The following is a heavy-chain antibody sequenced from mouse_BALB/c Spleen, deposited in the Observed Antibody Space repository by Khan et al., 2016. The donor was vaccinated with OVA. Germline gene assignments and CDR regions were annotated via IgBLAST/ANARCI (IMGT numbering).Heavy chain of an antibody. Sequence: VQLQESGAELAKPGASVKMSCKASGYTFTSYLMHWVKQRPGQGLEWIGYINPSTGYTEYNQKFKDKATLTTDESSSTAYMQLSSLTSEDSAVQYVAASMLFYYSLDYVGQGTSGTVSS. CDR1: GYTFTSYL. CDR2: INPSTGYT. CDR3: AASMLFYYSLDY. D-gene: IGHD6-1*01. V-gene: IGHV1-4*01. J-gene: IGHJ4*01.